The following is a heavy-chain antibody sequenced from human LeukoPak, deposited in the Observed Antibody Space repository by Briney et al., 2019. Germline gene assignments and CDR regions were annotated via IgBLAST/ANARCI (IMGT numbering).Heavy chain of an antibody. CDR3: ARGLTYYYMDV. Sequence: SETLSLTCAVYGGSLSGYYWSWIRQPPGKGLEWIGEINHSGSTNYNPSLKSRVTISVDTSKNQFSLKLSSVTAADTAVYYCARGLTYYYMDVWGKGTTVSVSS. J-gene: IGHJ6*03. CDR1: GGSLSGYY. V-gene: IGHV4-34*01. CDR2: INHSGST.